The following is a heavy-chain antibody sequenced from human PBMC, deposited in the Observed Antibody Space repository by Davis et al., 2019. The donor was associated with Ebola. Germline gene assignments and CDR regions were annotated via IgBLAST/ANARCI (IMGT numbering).Heavy chain of an antibody. CDR1: GGTFSSYA. CDR3: ARDRKYYYDSSGYYYYYYYGMDV. J-gene: IGHJ6*02. V-gene: IGHV1-69*13. D-gene: IGHD3-22*01. CDR2: IIPIFGTA. Sequence: SVKVSCKASGGTFSSYAISWVRQAPGQGLEWMGGIIPIFGTANYAQKFQGRVTITADESPSTAYMELSSLRSEDTAVYYCARDRKYYYDSSGYYYYYYYGMDVWGQGTTVTVSS.